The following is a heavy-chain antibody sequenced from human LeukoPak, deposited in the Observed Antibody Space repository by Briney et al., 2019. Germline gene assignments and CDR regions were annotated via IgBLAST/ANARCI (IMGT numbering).Heavy chain of an antibody. CDR3: ARSNPSSSQAAGERFDY. D-gene: IGHD6-13*01. CDR1: GGSISSYY. J-gene: IGHJ4*02. Sequence: PSETLSLTCTVSGGSISSYYWSWIRQPAGKGLEWIGRIYTSGSTNYNPSLKSRVTMSVDTSKNQFSLKMSSVIAADTAVYYCARSNPSSSQAAGERFDYWGQGTLVTVSS. V-gene: IGHV4-4*07. CDR2: IYTSGST.